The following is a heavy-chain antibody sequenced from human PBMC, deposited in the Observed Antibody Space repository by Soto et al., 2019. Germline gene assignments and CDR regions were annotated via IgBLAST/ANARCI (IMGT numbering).Heavy chain of an antibody. V-gene: IGHV4-39*01. Sequence: SETLSLTCTVSGGSISSSSYYWGWIRQPPGKGLEWIGSIYYSGSTYYNPSLKSRVTISVDTSKNQFSLKLSSVTAADTAVYYCARLSGAIYCSGGSCYSNYFDYWGQGTLVTVSS. CDR3: ARLSGAIYCSGGSCYSNYFDY. D-gene: IGHD2-15*01. CDR2: IYYSGST. CDR1: GGSISSSSYY. J-gene: IGHJ4*02.